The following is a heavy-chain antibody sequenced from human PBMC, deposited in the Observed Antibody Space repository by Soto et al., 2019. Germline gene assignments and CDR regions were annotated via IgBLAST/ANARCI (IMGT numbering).Heavy chain of an antibody. V-gene: IGHV1-2*02. CDR1: RYTFTSYY. J-gene: IGHJ4*02. D-gene: IGHD3-3*01. CDR2: INPNNGYT. CDR3: AKAKFDFWSGYWSPSLNF. Sequence: QVQLVQSGAEVKKPGASVKVSCKASRYTFTSYYIHWVRQAPRQGLEWMGWINPNNGYTKYTQKFQGRVTVTRDTSITTAYLELTRLQSDDTAVYYCAKAKFDFWSGYWSPSLNFWGQGTLVTVSS.